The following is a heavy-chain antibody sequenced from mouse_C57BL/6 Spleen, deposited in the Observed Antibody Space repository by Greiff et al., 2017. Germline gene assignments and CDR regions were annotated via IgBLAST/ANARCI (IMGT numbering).Heavy chain of an antibody. J-gene: IGHJ2*01. Sequence: EVQLQQSGPELVKPGASVKISCKASGYTFTDYYMNWVKQSHGKSLEWIGDINPNNGGTSYNQKFKGKATLTVDKSSSTAYMELRSLTSEDSAVYYCARSFDGYYFDYWGQGTTITVSS. CDR1: GYTFTDYY. CDR3: ARSFDGYYFDY. V-gene: IGHV1-26*01. CDR2: INPNNGGT. D-gene: IGHD2-3*01.